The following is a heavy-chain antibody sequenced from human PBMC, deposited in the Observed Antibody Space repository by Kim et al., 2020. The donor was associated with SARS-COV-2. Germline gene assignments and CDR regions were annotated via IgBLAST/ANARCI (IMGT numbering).Heavy chain of an antibody. J-gene: IGHJ3*02. CDR2: IYYSGIT. D-gene: IGHD6-25*01. Sequence: SETLSLTCTVSGGSINSGGYYWTWIRQHPGKGLEWIGYIYYSGITYYNPSLKSRVTISLDTSKNQFSLNLSSVTAADTAVYYCARDSSSGLNEAFDIWGQGTMVAVSS. V-gene: IGHV4-31*03. CDR1: GGSINSGGYY. CDR3: ARDSSSGLNEAFDI.